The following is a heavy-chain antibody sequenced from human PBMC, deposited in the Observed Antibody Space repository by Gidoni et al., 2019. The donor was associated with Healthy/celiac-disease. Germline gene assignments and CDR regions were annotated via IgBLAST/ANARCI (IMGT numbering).Heavy chain of an antibody. D-gene: IGHD2-2*01. J-gene: IGHJ4*02. CDR2: IRAYYGNT. CDR1: GYIFTSYG. V-gene: IGHV1-18*01. Sequence: QVQLVQSGAEVKKPGASVKVSCKASGYIFTSYGISWVRQAPGQGLEWMGWIRAYYGNTNYAQKLQGRVTMTSDTSTSTAYMELRSLRSDDAAVYYCARGYCSSTSWYEGDYWGQGTLITVSS. CDR3: ARGYCSSTSWYEGDY.